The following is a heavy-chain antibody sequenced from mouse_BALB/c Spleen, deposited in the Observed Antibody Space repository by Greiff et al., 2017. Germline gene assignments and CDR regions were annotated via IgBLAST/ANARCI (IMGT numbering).Heavy chain of an antibody. J-gene: IGHJ3*01. CDR1: GFTFSSYT. D-gene: IGHD1-1*01. CDR2: ISHGGGST. V-gene: IGHV5-12-2*01. CDR3: ARPYYGSSAWFAY. Sequence: EVKLMESGGGLVQPGGSLKLSCAASGFTFSSYTMSWVRQTPEKRLEWVAYISHGGGSTYYPDTVKGRFNISRDNAKNTLYLQMSSLKSEDTAMYYCARPYYGSSAWFAYWGQGTLVTVSA.